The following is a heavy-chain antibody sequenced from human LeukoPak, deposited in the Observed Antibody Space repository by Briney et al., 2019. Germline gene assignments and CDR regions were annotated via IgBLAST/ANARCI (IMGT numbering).Heavy chain of an antibody. CDR2: INTHSGGT. CDR1: GNTFAGYY. V-gene: IGHV1-2*02. D-gene: IGHD1-26*01. Sequence: ASVRVSCKASGNTFAGYYVHWVRQAPGQGLEWMGWINTHSGGTNSGHHFQGRVTMTTDTAVTTAYMDLEGLKSDDTAVYFCARGPIGGLRKGFDIWGQGTLVTVSS. J-gene: IGHJ4*02. CDR3: ARGPIGGLRKGFDI.